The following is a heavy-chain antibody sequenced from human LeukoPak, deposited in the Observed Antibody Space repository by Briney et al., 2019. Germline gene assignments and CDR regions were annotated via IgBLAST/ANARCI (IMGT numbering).Heavy chain of an antibody. V-gene: IGHV3-48*03. D-gene: IGHD5-12*01. J-gene: IGHJ6*03. Sequence: LTGGSLRLSCAASGFTFSSYEMNWVRQAPGKGLEWVSYISSSGSTIYYADSVKGRFTISRDNAKNSLYLQMNSLRAEDTAVYYCARDPSADIVATIFYYYYYMDVWGKGTTVTVSS. CDR3: ARDPSADIVATIFYYYYYMDV. CDR1: GFTFSSYE. CDR2: ISSSGSTI.